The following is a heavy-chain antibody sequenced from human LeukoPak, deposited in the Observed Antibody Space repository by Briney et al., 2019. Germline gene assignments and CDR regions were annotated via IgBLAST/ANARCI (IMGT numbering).Heavy chain of an antibody. CDR1: GFTFSSYW. J-gene: IGHJ4*02. CDR3: ARGTGDYEYYFDY. CDR2: IKQDGSEK. D-gene: IGHD4-17*01. V-gene: IGHV3-7*01. Sequence: GGSLRLSCAASGFTFSSYWMSWVRQAPGKGLEWVANIKQDGSEKYYVDSVKGRLTISRDNAKNSLYLQMNSLRAEDTAVYYCARGTGDYEYYFDYWGQGNLVTVSS.